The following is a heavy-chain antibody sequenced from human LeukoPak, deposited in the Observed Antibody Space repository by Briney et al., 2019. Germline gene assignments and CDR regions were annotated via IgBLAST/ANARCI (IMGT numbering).Heavy chain of an antibody. V-gene: IGHV1-69*13. D-gene: IGHD3-22*01. Sequence: ASVKVSCKASGGTFSSYAISWVRQAPGQGLEWMGGIIPIFGTANYAQKFQGRVTITADESTSTAYMELSSLRPEDTAVYYCAREGYYYDSSGYFDYWGQGTLVTVSS. CDR1: GGTFSSYA. CDR2: IIPIFGTA. CDR3: AREGYYYDSSGYFDY. J-gene: IGHJ4*02.